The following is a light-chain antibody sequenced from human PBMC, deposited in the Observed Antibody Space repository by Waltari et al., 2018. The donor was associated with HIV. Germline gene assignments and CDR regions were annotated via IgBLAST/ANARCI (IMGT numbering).Light chain of an antibody. CDR2: SNN. CDR3: AAWHDSLNGSWV. V-gene: IGLV1-44*01. CDR1: SSKIGSNT. Sequence: QSVLTQSPSASGTPGQRVTISCSGSSSKIGSNTVNWSQHLPGPAPKLLIFSNNQRPAGVPDRFSGSKSGTSASLAISGLQSEDEADYYCAAWHDSLNGSWVFGGGTKLTVL. J-gene: IGLJ3*02.